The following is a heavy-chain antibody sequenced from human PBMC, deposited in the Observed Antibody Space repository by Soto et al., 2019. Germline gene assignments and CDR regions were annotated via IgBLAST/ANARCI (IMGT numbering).Heavy chain of an antibody. D-gene: IGHD6-19*01. V-gene: IGHV4-59*01. CDR2: IYYSGCT. CDR1: GGSISSYY. J-gene: IGHJ4*02. CDR3: ARSPSGWYIRGHYFDY. Sequence: SETLSLTCTVSGGSISSYYWSWIRQPPGKGLEWIGYIYYSGCTNYNPSLKSRVTISVDTSKNQFSLKLSSVTAGDTAVYYCARSPSGWYIRGHYFDYWGQGTLVTVS.